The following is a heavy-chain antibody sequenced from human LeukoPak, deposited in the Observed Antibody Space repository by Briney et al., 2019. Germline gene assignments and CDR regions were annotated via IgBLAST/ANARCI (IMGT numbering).Heavy chain of an antibody. D-gene: IGHD3-22*01. J-gene: IGHJ4*02. CDR3: ASDSSGYYNFDY. CDR1: GYTFTSYY. V-gene: IGHV1-46*01. Sequence: ASVKVSCKASGYTFTSYYMHWVRQAPGQGLEWMGIINPSGGSTSYAQKFQGRVTMTRDMSTSTVYMELSSLRSEDTAVYYCASDSSGYYNFDYWGQGTLVTVSS. CDR2: INPSGGST.